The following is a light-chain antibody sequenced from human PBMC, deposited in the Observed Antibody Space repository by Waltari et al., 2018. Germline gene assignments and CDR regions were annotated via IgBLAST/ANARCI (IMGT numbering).Light chain of an antibody. CDR1: DIGSKS. CDR2: DDS. J-gene: IGLJ2*01. V-gene: IGLV3-21*02. Sequence: SYWLFQPPSVSVAPGQTARITCGGKDIGSKSVQWYQQKPGQAPVLVVSDDSDRPSGIPERFSGSNPGNTATLTINRVEAGDEADYYCQVWDNFSNHVIFGGGTKLTVL. CDR3: QVWDNFSNHVI.